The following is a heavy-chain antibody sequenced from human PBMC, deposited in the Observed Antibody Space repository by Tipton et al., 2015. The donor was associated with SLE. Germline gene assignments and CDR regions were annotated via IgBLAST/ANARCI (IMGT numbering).Heavy chain of an antibody. CDR3: ARLSVRGVLFDF. D-gene: IGHD3-10*01. Sequence: TLSLTCTVSGGSFIRSSYYWGWIRQPPGKGLGWIGNIFYSGRSYYNPSLKSRVTISVDTSKNQFSLKLSSVTAADTAVYYCARLSVRGVLFDFWGQGTLVTVSS. CDR2: IFYSGRS. V-gene: IGHV4-39*01. J-gene: IGHJ4*02. CDR1: GGSFIRSSYY.